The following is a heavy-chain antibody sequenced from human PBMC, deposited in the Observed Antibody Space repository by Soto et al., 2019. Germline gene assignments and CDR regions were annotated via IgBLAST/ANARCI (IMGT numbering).Heavy chain of an antibody. CDR1: GFIFSDYY. J-gene: IGHJ6*02. V-gene: IGHV3-11*05. CDR2: ISDGGSYT. CDR3: ARAPGAVNSYAGVDV. Sequence: GGSLRLSCVASGFIFSDYYRAWIRRAPGKGLEWVSYISDGGSYTNHGNSVRGRVSVSRDDARNSLYLQINNLRVEDTGVYYCARAPGAVNSYAGVDVWGQGTTVTVSS. D-gene: IGHD6-19*01.